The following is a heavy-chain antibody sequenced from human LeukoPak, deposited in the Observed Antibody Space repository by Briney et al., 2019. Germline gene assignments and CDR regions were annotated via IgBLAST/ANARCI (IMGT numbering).Heavy chain of an antibody. V-gene: IGHV4-38-2*02. CDR1: GYSISSAFY. J-gene: IGHJ4*02. Sequence: SETLSLTCTVSGYSISSAFYWGWIRQPPGKGLEWIGTIYHNGRTYYNPSLKSRVTISVDTSKNQFSLKLSSATAADTAVYYCARGRGPARRDIDYWGQGTLVTVSS. CDR3: ARGRGPARRDIDY. D-gene: IGHD6-6*01. CDR2: IYHNGRT.